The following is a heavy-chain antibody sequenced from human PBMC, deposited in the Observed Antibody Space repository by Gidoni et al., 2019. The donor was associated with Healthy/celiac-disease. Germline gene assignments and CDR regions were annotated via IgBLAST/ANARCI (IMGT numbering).Heavy chain of an antibody. CDR1: GFTGSSYA. J-gene: IGHJ6*02. V-gene: IGHV3-23*01. Sequence: EVKRLGSGGGLVQHGGSLRPTRADSGFTGSSYAISWVRQAPGKGLEWVSAISGSGGSTYYADSVKGRFTISRDNSKNTLYLQMNSLSAEDTAVYYCAKGPFGSYPYYYYGMDVWGQGTTVTVSS. D-gene: IGHD3-10*01. CDR2: ISGSGGST. CDR3: AKGPFGSYPYYYYGMDV.